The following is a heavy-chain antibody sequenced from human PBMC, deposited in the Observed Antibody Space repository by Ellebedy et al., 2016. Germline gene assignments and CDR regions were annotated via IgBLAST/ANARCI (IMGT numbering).Heavy chain of an antibody. Sequence: SETLSLTCAVYGGSFSGYYWSWIRQPPGKGLEWIGEINHSGSTNYNPSLKSRVTISVDTSKNQFSLKLSSVTAADTAVYYCARGGYEGVDYWGQGTLVTVSS. J-gene: IGHJ4*02. CDR3: ARGGYEGVDY. D-gene: IGHD5-12*01. CDR1: GGSFSGYY. V-gene: IGHV4-34*01. CDR2: INHSGST.